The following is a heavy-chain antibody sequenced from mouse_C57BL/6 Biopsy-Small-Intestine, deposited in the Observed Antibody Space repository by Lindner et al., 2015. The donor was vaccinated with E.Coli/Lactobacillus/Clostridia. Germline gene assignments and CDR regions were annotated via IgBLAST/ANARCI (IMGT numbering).Heavy chain of an antibody. D-gene: IGHD2-5*01. V-gene: IGHV1-84*01. CDR1: GYTFTDYT. CDR3: ARDCSNGAWFAY. CDR2: IYPGRGNT. Sequence: VQLQESGPELVKPGASVKLSCKASGYTFTDYTIHWVKQSPGQGLEWIGWIYPGRGNTNYNDKFKGKATMTADKSSSTAFMQLSSLTSEDSAVYFCARDCSNGAWFAYWGQGTLVTLSA. J-gene: IGHJ3*01.